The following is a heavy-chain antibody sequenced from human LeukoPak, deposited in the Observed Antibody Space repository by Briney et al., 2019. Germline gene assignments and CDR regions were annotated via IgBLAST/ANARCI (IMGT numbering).Heavy chain of an antibody. CDR2: ISYDGSNK. Sequence: GGSLRLSCAASGFTFSSYGMHWVRQAPGKGLEWVAVISYDGSNKYYADSVKGRFTISRDNSKNTLYLQMNSLRAEDTAVYYCAKPEGVATQNPPFDYWGQGTLVTVSS. CDR3: AKPEGVATQNPPFDY. J-gene: IGHJ4*02. CDR1: GFTFSSYG. D-gene: IGHD5-12*01. V-gene: IGHV3-30*18.